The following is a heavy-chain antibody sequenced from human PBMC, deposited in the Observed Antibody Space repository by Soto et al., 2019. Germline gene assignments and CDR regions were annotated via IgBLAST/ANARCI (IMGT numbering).Heavy chain of an antibody. CDR3: AKRGLERSLDAFDI. CDR1: GFTFSAFA. D-gene: IGHD3-3*01. J-gene: IGHJ3*02. Sequence: LRLSCAASGFTFSAFAMSWVRQAPGKGLEWVSSVSGSGGDTYYADLVKGRFTISRDNSRNTLHLQMNSLRAEDTAVYYCAKRGLERSLDAFDIWGQGTKVTVSS. V-gene: IGHV3-23*01. CDR2: VSGSGGDT.